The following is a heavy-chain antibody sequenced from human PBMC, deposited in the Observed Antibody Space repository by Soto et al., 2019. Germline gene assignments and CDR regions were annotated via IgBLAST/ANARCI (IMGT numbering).Heavy chain of an antibody. CDR2: IIPIFGTA. CDR1: GGTFSSYA. D-gene: IGHD2-15*01. V-gene: IGHV1-69*12. CDR3: ARESRYCSGGSCYFLPGIDY. Sequence: QVQLVQSGAEVKKPGSSVKVSCKASGGTFSSYAISWVRQSPGRGLEWMGGIIPIFGTANYAHKFQGRVTITADESTSTAYMELGSLRSEDTAVYYCARESRYCSGGSCYFLPGIDYWGQGTLVTVSS. J-gene: IGHJ4*02.